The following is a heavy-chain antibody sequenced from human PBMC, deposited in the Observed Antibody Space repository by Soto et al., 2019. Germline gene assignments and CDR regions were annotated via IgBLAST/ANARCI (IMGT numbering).Heavy chain of an antibody. V-gene: IGHV3-30*18. J-gene: IGHJ4*02. CDR2: ISYDGSNK. D-gene: IGHD5-12*01. Sequence: LRLSCAASGFTFSSYGMHWVRQAPGKGLEWVAVISYDGSNKYYADSVKGRFTISRDNSKNTLYLQMNSLRAEDTAVYYCAKGSMATIRRWGQGTLVTVSS. CDR3: AKGSMATIRR. CDR1: GFTFSSYG.